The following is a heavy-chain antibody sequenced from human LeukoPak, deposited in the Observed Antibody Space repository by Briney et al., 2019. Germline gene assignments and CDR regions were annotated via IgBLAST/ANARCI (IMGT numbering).Heavy chain of an antibody. CDR3: AKPGITIFGVVTSYHFDY. Sequence: PGGSLRLACAASGFTFSSYAMSWVRQAPGKGLEWVSAISGSGVSTYYADSVKGRFTISRDNSKNTLYLQMNSLRDEDTAVYYCAKPGITIFGVVTSYHFDYWGQGTLVSVSS. CDR1: GFTFSSYA. CDR2: ISGSGVST. J-gene: IGHJ4*02. D-gene: IGHD3-3*01. V-gene: IGHV3-23*01.